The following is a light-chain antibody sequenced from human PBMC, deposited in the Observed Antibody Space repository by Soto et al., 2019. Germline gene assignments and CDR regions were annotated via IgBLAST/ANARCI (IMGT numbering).Light chain of an antibody. J-gene: IGKJ1*01. Sequence: DIQMTQSPSTLSASVVDRVTITCLASQSISSWLAWYQQKPGKAPKLLIYDASGLESGVPSRFSGSGSGTEFTLTISSLQPDDFAIYYCQQYNSYSTTFGQGTKVDI. CDR1: QSISSW. V-gene: IGKV1-5*01. CDR2: DAS. CDR3: QQYNSYSTT.